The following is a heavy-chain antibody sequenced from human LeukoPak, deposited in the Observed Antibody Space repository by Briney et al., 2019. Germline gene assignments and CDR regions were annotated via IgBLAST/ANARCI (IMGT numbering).Heavy chain of an antibody. CDR1: GYSMNSVYY. V-gene: IGHV4-38-2*02. CDR3: ARNISGLGLYSHYAYDPAGAFDI. CDR2: IYNSGST. J-gene: IGHJ3*02. Sequence: PSETLSLTCTVSGYSMNSVYYWGWLRQPPGKGLEWIGSIYNSGSTSYNPSLKSRVTLSIDTSKNQFSLKLTSVTAADTAVYYCARNISGLGLYSHYAYDPAGAFDIWGQGTMVTVSS. D-gene: IGHD5-12*01.